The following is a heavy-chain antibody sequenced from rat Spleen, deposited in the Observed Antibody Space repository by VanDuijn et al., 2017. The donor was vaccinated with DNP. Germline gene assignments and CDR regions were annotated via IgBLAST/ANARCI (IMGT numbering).Heavy chain of an antibody. CDR1: GFTFSDYA. J-gene: IGHJ3*01. V-gene: IGHV5S10*01. CDR3: ATSSYFGYDYGFAY. Sequence: EVQLVESGGGLVQPGNSLKLSCAASGFTFSDYAMAWVRQSPKKGLEWVATIIYDGSSTYSRDSVMGQFTVARDDARSTLYLQMDSLMSEDTATYYCATSSYFGYDYGFAYWGQGTLVTVSS. CDR2: IIYDGSST. D-gene: IGHD1-7*01.